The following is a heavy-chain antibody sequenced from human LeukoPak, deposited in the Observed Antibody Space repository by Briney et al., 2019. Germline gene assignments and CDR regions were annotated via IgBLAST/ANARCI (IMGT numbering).Heavy chain of an antibody. D-gene: IGHD6-25*01. V-gene: IGHV4-59*08. CDR2: IYYSGST. CDR3: ARHPRGISAATYYFDY. CDR1: GGSISSYY. Sequence: SETLSLTCTVSGGSISSYYWSWIRQPPGKGLEWIGYIYYSGSTNYNPSLKSRVTISVDTSKNQFSLKLSSVAAADTAVYYCARHPRGISAATYYFDYWGQGTLVTVSS. J-gene: IGHJ4*02.